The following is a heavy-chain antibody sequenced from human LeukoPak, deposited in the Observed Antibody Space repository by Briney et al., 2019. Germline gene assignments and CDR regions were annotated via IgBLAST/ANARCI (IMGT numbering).Heavy chain of an antibody. Sequence: ASVTVSFMASGYTFTSYDINWVRQAAGQGLEWMGWMNPNSANTGYAQNFQGRVTMTRNTSISTAYMELSSLRSEDTAVYYCAIRFSRGSGSAIDYWGQGTLVTVSS. V-gene: IGHV1-8*01. CDR1: GYTFTSYD. CDR3: AIRFSRGSGSAIDY. J-gene: IGHJ4*02. D-gene: IGHD3-10*01. CDR2: MNPNSANT.